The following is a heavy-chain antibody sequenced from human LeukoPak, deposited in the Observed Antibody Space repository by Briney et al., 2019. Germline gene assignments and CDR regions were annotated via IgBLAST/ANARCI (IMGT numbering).Heavy chain of an antibody. J-gene: IGHJ4*02. Sequence: GGSLRLSCAASGFTFSSYAMNWVRQAPGKGLEWVSVVSGSGGSTYYADSVQGRFTISRDNSKNTLYLQMNSLRVEDTAVYYCAKDRCSGTSCQFDYWGQGTLVTVSS. D-gene: IGHD2-2*01. V-gene: IGHV3-23*01. CDR1: GFTFSSYA. CDR2: VSGSGGST. CDR3: AKDRCSGTSCQFDY.